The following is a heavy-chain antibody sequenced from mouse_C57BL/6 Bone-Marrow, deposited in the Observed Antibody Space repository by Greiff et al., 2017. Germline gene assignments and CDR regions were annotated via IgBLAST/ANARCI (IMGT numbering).Heavy chain of an antibody. D-gene: IGHD2-1*01. CDR2: INPSSGDN. J-gene: IGHJ2*01. CDR3: ARYLYGNPFDY. Sequence: VQLVESGAELAKPGASVKLSCKASGYTFTSYWMHWVKQRPGQGLEWIGNINPSSGDNKYNEKFKDKATLTDDKSSSTAYMQLSSLTYEDSAVYYCARYLYGNPFDYWGQGTTLTVSS. V-gene: IGHV1-7*01. CDR1: GYTFTSYW.